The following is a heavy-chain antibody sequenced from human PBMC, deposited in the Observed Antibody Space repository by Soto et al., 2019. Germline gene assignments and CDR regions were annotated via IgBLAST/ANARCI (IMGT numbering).Heavy chain of an antibody. CDR1: GFSLSTSGVG. J-gene: IGHJ6*02. CDR2: IYWDDDK. Sequence: QITLKESGPTLVKPTQTLTLTCTFSGFSLSTSGVGVGWIRQPPGKALEWLALIYWDDDKRYSPSLKSRLTTTKDTSTNPKALTKTKMDLMNTATYYCEHGRSFYTEGNCLGMDVWGQGTTVTVSS. V-gene: IGHV2-5*02. CDR3: EHGRSFYTEGNCLGMDV. D-gene: IGHD2-2*01.